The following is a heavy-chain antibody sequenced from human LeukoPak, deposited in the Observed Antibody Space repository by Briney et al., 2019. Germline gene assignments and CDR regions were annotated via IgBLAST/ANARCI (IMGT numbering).Heavy chain of an antibody. Sequence: ASVKVSCKASGYTFTGYYMHWVRQAPGQGLEWMGWINPNSGGTNYAQKFQGRVTMTRDTSISTAYMELSRLRSDDTAVYYCARVVSGIVVVPYFDYWGQGTLVTVSS. CDR3: ARVVSGIVVVPYFDY. V-gene: IGHV1-2*02. CDR2: INPNSGGT. CDR1: GYTFTGYY. D-gene: IGHD3-22*01. J-gene: IGHJ4*02.